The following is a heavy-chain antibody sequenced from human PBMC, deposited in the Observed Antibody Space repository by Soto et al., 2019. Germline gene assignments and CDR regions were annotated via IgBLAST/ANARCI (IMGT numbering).Heavy chain of an antibody. V-gene: IGHV3-11*01. J-gene: IGHJ4*02. Sequence: LRLSCAASGFTFSDYYMSWIRQAPGKGLEWVSYISSSGSTIYYADSVKGRFTISRDNAKNSLYLQMNSLRAEDTAVYYCARDVADTAMVPLFDYWGQGTLVTVSS. CDR1: GFTFSDYY. D-gene: IGHD5-18*01. CDR3: ARDVADTAMVPLFDY. CDR2: ISSSGSTI.